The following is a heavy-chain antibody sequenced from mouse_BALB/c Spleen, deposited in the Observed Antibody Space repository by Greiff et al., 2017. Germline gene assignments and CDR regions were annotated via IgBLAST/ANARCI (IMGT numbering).Heavy chain of an antibody. CDR3: TNRYSYWYFDV. V-gene: IGHV1-5*01. CDR1: GYSFTSYW. D-gene: IGHD2-14*01. J-gene: IGHJ1*01. Sequence: VQLQQSGTVLARPGASVKMSCKASGYSFTSYWMHWVKQRPGQGLEWIGAIYPGNSDTSYNQKFKGKAKLTAVTSASTAYMELSSLTNEDSAVYYCTNRYSYWYFDVWGAGTTVTVSS. CDR2: IYPGNSDT.